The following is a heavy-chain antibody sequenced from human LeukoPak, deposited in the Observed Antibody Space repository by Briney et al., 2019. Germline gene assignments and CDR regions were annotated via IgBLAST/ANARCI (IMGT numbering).Heavy chain of an antibody. J-gene: IGHJ4*02. V-gene: IGHV5-51*01. CDR2: IYPGDSDT. Sequence: GESLKISCKGSGYSFPSYWIGWVRQIPGKGLGWMGIIYPGDSDTRYSTSFQGQVTISADKSISTAYLQWSSLKASDTDMYYCARRYGGRLTGYYYFDYWGQGTLVTVSS. CDR3: ARRYGGRLTGYYYFDY. CDR1: GYSFPSYW. D-gene: IGHD3-9*01.